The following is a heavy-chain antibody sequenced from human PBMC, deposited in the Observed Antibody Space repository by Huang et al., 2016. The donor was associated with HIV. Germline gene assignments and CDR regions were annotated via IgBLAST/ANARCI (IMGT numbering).Heavy chain of an antibody. CDR2: IKQDGSET. Sequence: EVQLVESGGGLVQPGGSLRLSCAASGFTLRNYWMSWVRQAPGKGVVGVANIKQDGSETYYVDSVKRRFTISRDNAKNSLYLQMSSLRAEDTAVYYCASQPGPWGQGTLVTVSS. CDR1: GFTLRNYW. V-gene: IGHV3-7*01. J-gene: IGHJ5*02. CDR3: ASQPGP.